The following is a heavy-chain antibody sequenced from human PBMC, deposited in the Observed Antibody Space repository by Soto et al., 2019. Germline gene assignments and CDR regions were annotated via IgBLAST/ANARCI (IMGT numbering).Heavy chain of an antibody. Sequence: PSETLSLTCSVSGASLSSGGYYWSWIRQLPGKGLEWMGYTYYSETTSYNPSLQTRVTISVDPSNNQFSLELTAVTAADTAVYYCARGAYSTHYNWFDPWGQGTLVTVSS. CDR3: ARGAYSTHYNWFDP. J-gene: IGHJ5*02. D-gene: IGHD4-4*01. CDR2: TYYSETT. CDR1: GASLSSGGYY. V-gene: IGHV4-31*03.